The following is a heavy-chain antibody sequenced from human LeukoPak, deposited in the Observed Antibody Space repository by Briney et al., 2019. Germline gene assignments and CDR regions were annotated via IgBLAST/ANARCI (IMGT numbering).Heavy chain of an antibody. D-gene: IGHD3-10*01. V-gene: IGHV4-59*12. CDR3: ARDSGTTGEVKFDP. CDR2: IYYSGST. Sequence: SETLSLTCTVSGGSISSYYWSWIRQPPGKGLEWIGYIYYSGSTTYNPSLKSRVTMSLDMSKNQFFLKLSSVTAADTAVYYCARDSGTTGEVKFDPWGQGTLVTVSS. CDR1: GGSISSYY. J-gene: IGHJ5*02.